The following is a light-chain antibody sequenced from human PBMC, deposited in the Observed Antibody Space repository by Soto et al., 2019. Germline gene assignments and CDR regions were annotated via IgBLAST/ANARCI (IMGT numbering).Light chain of an antibody. V-gene: IGKV1-39*01. CDR3: QQSYTAVFA. Sequence: DIQMTQSPSSLSASVGDRVTITCRASQSIRNYLNWYQQKPGKVPKLLIYGASSLQSGVPSRFSGSGSETDFTLTINNLQPEDFATYYCQQSYTAVFAFGPGTKVDIK. CDR2: GAS. CDR1: QSIRNY. J-gene: IGKJ3*01.